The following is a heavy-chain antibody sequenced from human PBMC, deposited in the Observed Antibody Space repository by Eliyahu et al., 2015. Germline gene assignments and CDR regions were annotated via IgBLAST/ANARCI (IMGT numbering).Heavy chain of an antibody. V-gene: IGHV4-39*01. Sequence: QLQLQESGPGLVKPSETLSLTCTVSGGSISSSSYYWGWIRQPPGKGLEWIGSIYYSGSTYYNPSLKSRVTISVDTSKNQFSLKLSSVTAADTAVYYCARHLDTAMVTGGWYYYYYGMDVWGQGTTVTVSS. CDR3: ARHLDTAMVTGGWYYYYYGMDV. J-gene: IGHJ6*02. CDR2: IYYSGST. D-gene: IGHD5-18*01. CDR1: GGSISSSSYY.